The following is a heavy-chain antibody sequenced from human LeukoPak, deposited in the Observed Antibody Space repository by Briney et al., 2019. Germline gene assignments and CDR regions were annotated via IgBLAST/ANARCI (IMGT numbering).Heavy chain of an antibody. V-gene: IGHV1-69*06. D-gene: IGHD3-10*01. J-gene: IGHJ6*04. Sequence: GASVTVSCTASGGTFSSYAISWVRQAPGQGLEWMGGIIPIFGTANYAQKFQGRVTITADKSTSTAYMELSSLRSEDTAVYYCAREMHTTMVRGVIRYYGMDVWGKGTTVTASS. CDR3: AREMHTTMVRGVIRYYGMDV. CDR2: IIPIFGTA. CDR1: GGTFSSYA.